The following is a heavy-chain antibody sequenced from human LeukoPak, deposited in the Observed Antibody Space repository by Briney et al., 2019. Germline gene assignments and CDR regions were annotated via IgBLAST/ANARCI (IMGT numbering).Heavy chain of an antibody. CDR3: AKDRGWPTVYWYFDL. CDR1: GFTFNNYA. D-gene: IGHD2-15*01. V-gene: IGHV3-23*01. CDR2: ISSSDVNT. J-gene: IGHJ2*01. Sequence: PGGALRLSCAASGFTFNNYAMNWVRQAPGKGLEWISSISSSDVNTYYADSVKGRFTISRDNSKNTLYLQMNSLTAEDTAVYSCAKDRGWPTVYWYFDLWGRGTLVTVSS.